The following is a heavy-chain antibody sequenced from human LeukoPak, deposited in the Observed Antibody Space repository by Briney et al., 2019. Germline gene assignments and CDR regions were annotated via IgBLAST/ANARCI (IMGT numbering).Heavy chain of an antibody. CDR1: GGTVSSYA. J-gene: IGHJ5*02. Sequence: SVKVSCKGSGGTVSSYAISWVRQAPGQGLEWMGRIIPIFGTANYAQKFQGTVTITTDESTSTAYMELSSLRSEDTAVYYCARCLLSSGWFDPWGQGTLVTVSS. CDR3: ARCLLSSGWFDP. CDR2: IIPIFGTA. V-gene: IGHV1-69*05. D-gene: IGHD6-6*01.